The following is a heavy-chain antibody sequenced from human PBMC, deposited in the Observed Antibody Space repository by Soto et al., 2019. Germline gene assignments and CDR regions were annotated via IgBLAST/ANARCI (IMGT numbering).Heavy chain of an antibody. CDR2: INPNSGGT. J-gene: IGHJ6*02. CDR1: GYTFTGYY. D-gene: IGHD3-9*01. CDR3: ARAELDIFSGYYCCLGV. V-gene: IGHV1-2*04. Sequence: ASVKVSCKASGYTFTGYYMHWVRQAPGQGLEWMGWINPNSGGTNYAQKFQGWVTMTRDTSISTAYMELSRLRSDDTAVYYCARAELDIFSGYYCCLGVWGRGTTVTVSS.